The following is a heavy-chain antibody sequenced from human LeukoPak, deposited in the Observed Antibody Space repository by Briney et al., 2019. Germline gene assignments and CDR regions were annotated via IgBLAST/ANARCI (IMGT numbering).Heavy chain of an antibody. CDR1: GYTFTTYD. CDR3: ARGRGSGHKENWFDP. V-gene: IGHV1-8*01. D-gene: IGHD6-19*01. J-gene: IGHJ5*02. Sequence: ASVKVSCKASGYTFTTYDINWVRQATGQGLEWMGWMNPNSGNTGYTQKFQGRVTMTRNTSIRTDYMELSSLRSEDTAVYYCARGRGSGHKENWFDPWGQGTLVTVSS. CDR2: MNPNSGNT.